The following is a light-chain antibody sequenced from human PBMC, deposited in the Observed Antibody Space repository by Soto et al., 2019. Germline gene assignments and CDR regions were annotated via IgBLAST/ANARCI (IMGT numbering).Light chain of an antibody. CDR3: SSYATGSIVL. J-gene: IGLJ3*02. Sequence: QSVLTQPASVSGSPGQSITISCTGSSRDVGGYNYVSWYQHHPGNAPKLMIYDVTNRPSGISNRFSGSKSGITASLTISGLQAEDEADYYCSSYATGSIVLFGGGTQLTVL. V-gene: IGLV2-14*03. CDR1: SRDVGGYNY. CDR2: DVT.